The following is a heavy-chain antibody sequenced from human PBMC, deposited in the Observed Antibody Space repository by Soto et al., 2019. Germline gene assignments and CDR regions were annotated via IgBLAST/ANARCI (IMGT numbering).Heavy chain of an antibody. J-gene: IGHJ3*01. D-gene: IGHD1-26*01. Sequence: QLVQSGAEVKKPGASMKVSCQASGYSFDSFGISWVRQAPGQGLEWMGRVNAHNHITKYAQKFQGRVTITRDTSTRTDYLEVRSLRSDDTAVYYCARDLRVGANSDACDVWGQGTMGTVSS. CDR3: ARDLRVGANSDACDV. CDR2: VNAHNHIT. CDR1: GYSFDSFG. V-gene: IGHV1-18*01.